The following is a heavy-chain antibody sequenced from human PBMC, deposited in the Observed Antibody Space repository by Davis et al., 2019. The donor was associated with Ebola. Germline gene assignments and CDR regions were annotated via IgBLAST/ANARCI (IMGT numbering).Heavy chain of an antibody. CDR3: TRVGYGDSWRWFDS. Sequence: GESLKISCAASGFTVRNYWMHWVRQAPGKGLVWVSRIKTDGSSITYADSVKGRFTISRDNAKNTVYLQMNSLRAEDTAVYYCTRVGYGDSWRWFDSWGQGTLVTVSS. D-gene: IGHD4-17*01. CDR2: IKTDGSSI. J-gene: IGHJ5*01. V-gene: IGHV3-74*03. CDR1: GFTVRNYW.